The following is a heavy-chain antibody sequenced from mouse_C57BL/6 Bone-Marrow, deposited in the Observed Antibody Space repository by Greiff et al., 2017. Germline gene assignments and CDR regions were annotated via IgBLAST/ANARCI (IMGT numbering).Heavy chain of an antibody. J-gene: IGHJ2*01. CDR2: IYPGDGET. CDR3: ARARHEDYDVRYCDY. V-gene: IGHV1-80*01. CDR1: GYAFSSYW. D-gene: IGHD2-4*01. Sequence: VQLQQSGAELVKPGASVKISCKASGYAFSSYWMNWVKQRPGKGLEWIGQIYPGDGETTYNGQFKGKATLTADKSCSTAYMQLSSLTSEDSAVYFCARARHEDYDVRYCDYWGQGTTLTVSS.